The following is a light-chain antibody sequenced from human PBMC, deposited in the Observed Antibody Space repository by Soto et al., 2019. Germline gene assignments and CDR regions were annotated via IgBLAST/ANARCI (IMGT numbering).Light chain of an antibody. Sequence: EIVLTQSPGTLSLSPGERATLSCRASQRGSTNYIAWYQQKPGQAPRLLIYTTSNRATGIPDRFSGSGSGTDFTLTISRLEPEDFAVYYCQQYGRAWTFGQGTKVEIK. V-gene: IGKV3-20*01. CDR2: TTS. J-gene: IGKJ1*01. CDR1: QRGSTNY. CDR3: QQYGRAWT.